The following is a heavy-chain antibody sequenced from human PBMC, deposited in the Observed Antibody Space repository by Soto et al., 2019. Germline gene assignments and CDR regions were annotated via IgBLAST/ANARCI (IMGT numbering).Heavy chain of an antibody. CDR1: GFVSTNHN. J-gene: IGHJ5*02. V-gene: IGHV1-3*01. CDR3: ARVPTGSYSYWFDP. CDR2: INAGNGNT. Sequence: ASVKVSCKASGFVSTNHNFHWVRQAPGQSLEWMGRINAGNGNTKYSQKFQGRVTITRDTSASTAYMELSSLRSEDTAVYYCARVPTGSYSYWFDPWGQGTLVTVSS. D-gene: IGHD1-26*01.